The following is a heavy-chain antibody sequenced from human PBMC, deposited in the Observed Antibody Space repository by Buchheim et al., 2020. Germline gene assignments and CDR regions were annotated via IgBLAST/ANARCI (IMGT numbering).Heavy chain of an antibody. CDR3: ARDDCSSTSCPEGGGYYGMDV. J-gene: IGHJ6*02. Sequence: QVQLVESGGGVVQPGRSLRLSCAASGFTFSSYGMHWVRQAPGKGLEWVAVIWYDGSNKYYADSVKGRFTISRDNSKNTLYLQMNSLRAEDTAVYYCARDDCSSTSCPEGGGYYGMDVWGQGTT. V-gene: IGHV3-33*01. D-gene: IGHD2-2*01. CDR2: IWYDGSNK. CDR1: GFTFSSYG.